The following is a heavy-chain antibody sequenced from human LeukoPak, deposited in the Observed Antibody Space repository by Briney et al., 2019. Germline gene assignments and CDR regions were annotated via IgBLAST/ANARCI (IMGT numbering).Heavy chain of an antibody. V-gene: IGHV6-1*01. Sequence: QTLSLTCAISGDSGSINDADWTWIRQSPLRGLEWLGRTYYRSKWYTGYAVSLKSRITISRDTSSNQFSLQLNSVTPEDRAIYYCARQTGYFDYWGQGTLVTVSS. CDR3: ARQTGYFDY. CDR2: TYYRSKWYT. CDR1: GDSGSINDAD. J-gene: IGHJ4*02.